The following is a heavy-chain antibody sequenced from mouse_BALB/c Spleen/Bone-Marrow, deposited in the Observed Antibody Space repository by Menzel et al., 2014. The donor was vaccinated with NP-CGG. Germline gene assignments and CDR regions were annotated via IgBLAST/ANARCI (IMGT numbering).Heavy chain of an antibody. J-gene: IGHJ4*01. CDR1: GYSFTGYN. D-gene: IGHD2-1*01. V-gene: IGHV1S135*01. CDR2: INPYYGST. Sequence: EVQRVESGAELEKPGASVKISCKTSGYSFTGYNMNWVTQRNGKSLEWIGNINPYYGSTGYNQRFKGKATLTVDKSSSTAFMQLKGLTSEDSAVYYCARSDGINFAMDFWGQGTSVTVSS. CDR3: ARSDGINFAMDF.